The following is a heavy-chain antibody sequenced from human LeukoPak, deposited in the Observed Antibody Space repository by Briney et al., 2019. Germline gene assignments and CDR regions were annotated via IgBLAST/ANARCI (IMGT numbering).Heavy chain of an antibody. Sequence: PSETLPLTCTVSGGSISSYYWSWIRQSPGKGLEWIGYIYYSGSTNYNPSLKSRVTISVDTSKNQFSLKLSSVTAADTAVYYCARVDCSSTSCYQNRYYFDYWGQGTLVTVSS. D-gene: IGHD2-2*01. CDR2: IYYSGST. CDR3: ARVDCSSTSCYQNRYYFDY. J-gene: IGHJ4*02. V-gene: IGHV4-59*01. CDR1: GGSISSYY.